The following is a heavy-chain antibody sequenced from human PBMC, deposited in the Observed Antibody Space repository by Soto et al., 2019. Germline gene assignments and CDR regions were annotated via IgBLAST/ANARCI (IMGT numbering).Heavy chain of an antibody. Sequence: GGSLRLSCAASGFTFSSYGMHWVRQAPGKGLEWVAVISYDGSNKYYADSVKGRFTISRDNSKNTLYPQMNSLRAEDTAVYYCAKDIVAVPAADNWFDPWGQATLVTVSS. CDR2: ISYDGSNK. D-gene: IGHD2-2*01. J-gene: IGHJ5*02. V-gene: IGHV3-30*18. CDR1: GFTFSSYG. CDR3: AKDIVAVPAADNWFDP.